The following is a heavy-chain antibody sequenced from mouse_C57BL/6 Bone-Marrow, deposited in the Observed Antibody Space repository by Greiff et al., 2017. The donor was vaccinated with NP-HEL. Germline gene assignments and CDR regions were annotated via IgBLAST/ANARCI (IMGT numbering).Heavy chain of an antibody. CDR1: GYTFTSYW. V-gene: IGHV1-55*01. CDR2: IYPGSGST. Sequence: QVQLQQPGAELVKPGASVKMSCKASGYTFTSYWITWVKQRPGQGLEWIGDIYPGSGSTNYNEKFKSKATLTVDTSTSTAYMQLSSLTSEDAAVYYCARWGYSNYEAYWGQGTTLTVSS. J-gene: IGHJ2*01. CDR3: ARWGYSNYEAY. D-gene: IGHD2-5*01.